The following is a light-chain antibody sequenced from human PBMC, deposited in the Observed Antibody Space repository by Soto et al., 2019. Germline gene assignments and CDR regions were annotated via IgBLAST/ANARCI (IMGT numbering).Light chain of an antibody. CDR3: QSYDTSLLI. CDR2: EDD. Sequence: NFMLTQPHSVSESPGKTVTISCTRSSGSIASSYVQWYQLRPGSSPTTVIYEDDQRTAGVPDRFSGSVDTSSNSASLTISGLQIEDEDYYFCQSYDTSLLIFGGGTKVTVL. V-gene: IGLV6-57*01. J-gene: IGLJ2*01. CDR1: SGSIASSY.